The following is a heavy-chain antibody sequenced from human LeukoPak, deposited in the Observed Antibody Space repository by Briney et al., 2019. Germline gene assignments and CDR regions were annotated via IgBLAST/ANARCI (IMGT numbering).Heavy chain of an antibody. CDR3: ARDQSPWGDRDAFDI. J-gene: IGHJ3*02. D-gene: IGHD3-16*01. CDR1: GFTFSSYE. CDR2: INSGGGTI. Sequence: PGGSLRLSCAASGFTFSSYEMNWVRQAPGKGLEGVSYINSGGGTIYYADSVKGRFTISRDNAKNSLYLQMNSLRAEDTAVYYCARDQSPWGDRDAFDIWGQGTMVTVSS. V-gene: IGHV3-48*03.